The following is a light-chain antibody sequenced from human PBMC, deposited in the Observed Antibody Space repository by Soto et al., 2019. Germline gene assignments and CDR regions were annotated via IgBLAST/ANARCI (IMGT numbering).Light chain of an antibody. CDR1: QSVKHF. Sequence: DIQMTQSPPSLSASVGDRVTITCRTSQSVKHFVSWYQQIPGKAAKLLICAASTLRSGVPSRFSGSGFGTDFTLTISSLQPEDFATYFCQQSFSTPQTFGQGTKVELK. V-gene: IGKV1-39*01. J-gene: IGKJ1*01. CDR3: QQSFSTPQT. CDR2: AAS.